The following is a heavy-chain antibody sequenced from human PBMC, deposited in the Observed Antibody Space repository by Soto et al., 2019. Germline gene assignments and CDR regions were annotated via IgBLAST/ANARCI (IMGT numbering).Heavy chain of an antibody. D-gene: IGHD3-10*01. Sequence: GGSMRLSCVASGFTFKIYDMYWVRQRTGEGPEWVPGIGTLSDTFYPGSVKGRFIVSRDKARNSLYLQMNNLGSGDTAVYSCARGLLYRSGSPRPGPIDRFDIWGQGTAVTVSS. CDR3: ARGLLYRSGSPRPGPIDRFDI. CDR2: IGTLSDT. CDR1: GFTFKIYD. V-gene: IGHV3-13*01. J-gene: IGHJ3*02.